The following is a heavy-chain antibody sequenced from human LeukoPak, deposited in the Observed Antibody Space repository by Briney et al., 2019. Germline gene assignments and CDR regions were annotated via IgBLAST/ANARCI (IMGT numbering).Heavy chain of an antibody. V-gene: IGHV3-23*01. CDR1: GSIFSTYA. CDR2: ISGSGGST. Sequence: GGLLRLSCAASGSIFSTYAMSGVRQARGKGLRGVSAISGSGGSTYYADSERGRFTISRDNSKNTLYLKTNSLRAEDTAVYYCANVGGGHTFWDYWGQGTLVTVSS. CDR3: ANVGGGHTFWDY. D-gene: IGHD3-16*01. J-gene: IGHJ4*02.